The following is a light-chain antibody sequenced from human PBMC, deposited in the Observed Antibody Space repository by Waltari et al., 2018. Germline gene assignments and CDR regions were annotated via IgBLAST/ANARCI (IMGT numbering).Light chain of an antibody. CDR3: CSYAGSYTWG. CDR1: SSDVGGYNS. CDR2: DVS. V-gene: IGLV2-11*01. Sequence: QSALTQPRSVSGSPGQSVTIPCPGTSSDVGGYNSVSWYQQHPGKAPKLMIYDVSKRPSGVPDRFSGSKSGNTASLTISGLQAEDEADYYCCSYAGSYTWGFGTGTKVTVL. J-gene: IGLJ1*01.